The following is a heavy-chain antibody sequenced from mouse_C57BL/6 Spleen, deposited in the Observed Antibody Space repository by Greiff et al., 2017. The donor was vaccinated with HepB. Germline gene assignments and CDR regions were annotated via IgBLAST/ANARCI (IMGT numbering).Heavy chain of an antibody. CDR2: ISDGGSYT. V-gene: IGHV5-4*01. CDR3: ERDPHYGNSYNYAMDY. Sequence: EVMLVESGGGLVKPGGSLKLSCAASGFTFSSYAMSWVRQTPEKRLEWVATISDGGSYTYYPDNVKGRFTISRDNAKNNLYLQMSHLKSEDTAMYDCERDPHYGNSYNYAMDYWGQGTSVTVSS. D-gene: IGHD1-1*01. J-gene: IGHJ4*01. CDR1: GFTFSSYA.